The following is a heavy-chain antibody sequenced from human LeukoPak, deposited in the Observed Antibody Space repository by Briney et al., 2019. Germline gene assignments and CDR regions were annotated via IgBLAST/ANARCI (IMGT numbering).Heavy chain of an antibody. J-gene: IGHJ4*02. CDR3: AKGDLLLTGYVSYFDY. Sequence: GGSLRLSCVASGFTFNKYGVHWVRQAPGKGLEWVAVIWYDGSYEYYADSVKGRLAISRDNDKNTVNLQMNSLRVEDSAVYYCAKGDLLLTGYVSYFDYWGQGTLVTVSS. D-gene: IGHD3-9*01. V-gene: IGHV3-33*06. CDR1: GFTFNKYG. CDR2: IWYDGSYE.